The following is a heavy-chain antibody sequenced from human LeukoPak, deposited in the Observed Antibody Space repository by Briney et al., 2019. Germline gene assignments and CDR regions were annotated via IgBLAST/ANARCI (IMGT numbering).Heavy chain of an antibody. V-gene: IGHV1-2*02. Sequence: ASVKVSCKASGYTFTGYYMHWVRQAPGQGLEWMGWINPNSGGTNYAQKFQGRVTITRNTSISTAYMELSSLRSEDTAVYYCARGLRYYDFWSGYFTPYYYYYMDVWGKGTTVTVSS. CDR3: ARGLRYYDFWSGYFTPYYYYYMDV. CDR1: GYTFTGYY. CDR2: INPNSGGT. J-gene: IGHJ6*03. D-gene: IGHD3-3*01.